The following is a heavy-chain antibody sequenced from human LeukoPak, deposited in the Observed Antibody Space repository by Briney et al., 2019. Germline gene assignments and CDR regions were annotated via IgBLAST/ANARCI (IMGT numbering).Heavy chain of an antibody. CDR1: GFTFSSYS. Sequence: GGFLRLSCAASGFTFSSYSMNWVRQAPGKGLEWVSSISSSSSYIYYADSVKGRFTISRDNAKNSLYLQMNSLRAEDTAVYYCARESYGDYVFDYWGQGTLVTVSS. J-gene: IGHJ4*02. CDR2: ISSSSSYI. D-gene: IGHD4-17*01. V-gene: IGHV3-21*01. CDR3: ARESYGDYVFDY.